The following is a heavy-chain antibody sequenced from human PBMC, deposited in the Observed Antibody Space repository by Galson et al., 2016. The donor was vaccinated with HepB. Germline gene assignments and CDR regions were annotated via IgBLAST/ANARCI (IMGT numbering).Heavy chain of an antibody. CDR2: ITYNGGYT. J-gene: IGHJ4*02. D-gene: IGHD5-18*01. Sequence: SLRLSCAGSGFIFNNYAMSWVRQAPGKGLEWVSVITYNGGYTFYTESVRGRFTMSRDNSKSTLFLQMNSLRGEDTAIYYCVKEGGTGQTAHFDSWGQGTVVTVS. V-gene: IGHV3-23*01. CDR3: VKEGGTGQTAHFDS. CDR1: GFIFNNYA.